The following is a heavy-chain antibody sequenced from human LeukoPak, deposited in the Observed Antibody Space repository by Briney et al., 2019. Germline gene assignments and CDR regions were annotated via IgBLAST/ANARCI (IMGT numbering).Heavy chain of an antibody. CDR3: ARDNDRKDDS. D-gene: IGHD3-16*01. V-gene: IGHV3-21*01. CDR1: GFTFSSYS. Sequence: GGSLGLSCAASGFTFSSYSMNWVRQAPGKGLEWVSSISSSSSYIYYADSVKGRFTISRDNAKNSLYLQMNSLRAEDTAVYYCARDNDRKDDSWGQGTLVTVSS. CDR2: ISSSSSYI. J-gene: IGHJ5*02.